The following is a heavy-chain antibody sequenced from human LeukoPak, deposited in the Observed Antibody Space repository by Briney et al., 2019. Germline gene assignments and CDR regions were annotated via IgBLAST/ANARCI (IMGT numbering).Heavy chain of an antibody. V-gene: IGHV3-30*03. CDR1: GFTFSSYG. Sequence: GGSLRLSCAASGFTFSSYGMHWVRQAPGKGLEWVAVISYDGSNKYYADSVKGRFTISRDNSKNTLYLQMNSLRAEDTAVYYCARDRMTGWFFDYWGQGTLVTVSS. D-gene: IGHD3-9*01. CDR2: ISYDGSNK. J-gene: IGHJ4*02. CDR3: ARDRMTGWFFDY.